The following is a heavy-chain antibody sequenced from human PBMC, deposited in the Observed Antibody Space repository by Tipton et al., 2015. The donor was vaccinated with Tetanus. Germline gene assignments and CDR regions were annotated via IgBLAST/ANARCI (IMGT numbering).Heavy chain of an antibody. CDR1: GGSIGSYY. J-gene: IGHJ3*02. CDR2: IYYSGST. V-gene: IGHV4-59*12. D-gene: IGHD4-17*01. CDR3: ARILTTVTTRTAAFDI. Sequence: TLSLTCTVSGGSIGSYYWSWIRQPPGKGLEWIGYIYYSGSTNYNPSLKSRVTISVDTSKNQFSLKLSSVTAADTAVYYCARILTTVTTRTAAFDIWGQGTMVTVSS.